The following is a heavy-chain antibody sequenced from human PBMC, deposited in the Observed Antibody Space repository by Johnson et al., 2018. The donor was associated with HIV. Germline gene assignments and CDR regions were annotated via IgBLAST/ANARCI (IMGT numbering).Heavy chain of an antibody. CDR1: GFTFSDAW. D-gene: IGHD6-19*01. CDR3: ARGEQWLVPDSEDAFDI. CDR2: INWNGGST. Sequence: VQLVESGGDLVKPGGSLRLSCAASGFTFSDAWMSWVRQAPGKGLEWVSGINWNGGSTGYADSVTGRFTISRDNAKNSLYLQMNSLRAEDTALYYCARGEQWLVPDSEDAFDIWGQGTMVTVSS. V-gene: IGHV3-20*04. J-gene: IGHJ3*02.